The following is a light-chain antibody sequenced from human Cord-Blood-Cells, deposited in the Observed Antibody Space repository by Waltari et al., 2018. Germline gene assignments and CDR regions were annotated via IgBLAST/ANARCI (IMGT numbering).Light chain of an antibody. V-gene: IGKV3-15*01. CDR1: QSVSSN. J-gene: IGKJ2*03. CDR3: QQYNNWPPYS. CDR2: GAS. Sequence: EIVMTQSPATPSVSPGERATLSCRASQSVSSNLAWYQQKPGQAPRLLIYGASTRATGIPARFSGSGSGTEFTLTISSLRSEDFAVYYCQQYNNWPPYSFGQGTKLEIK.